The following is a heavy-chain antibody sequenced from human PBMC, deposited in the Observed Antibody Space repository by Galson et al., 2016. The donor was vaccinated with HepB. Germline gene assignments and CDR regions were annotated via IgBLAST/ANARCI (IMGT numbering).Heavy chain of an antibody. Sequence: SLRLSCAGSGFTFSTYAVHWVRQAPGKGLEWVSAITGGGISTYYLDSVKGRFVIARDNSKTTLFLQMNNLRAEDTATYYCAKDLRTWGQGTLVTVSS. D-gene: IGHD1-1*01. CDR3: AKDLRT. CDR1: GFTFSTYA. V-gene: IGHV3-23*01. CDR2: ITGGGIST. J-gene: IGHJ4*02.